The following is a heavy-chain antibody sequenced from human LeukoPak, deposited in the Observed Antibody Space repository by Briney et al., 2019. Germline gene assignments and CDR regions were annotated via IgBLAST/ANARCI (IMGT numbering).Heavy chain of an antibody. Sequence: SETLSLTCTVSGGSIGSRAYYWSWIRQPAGKGLEYIGRIYTDGSRNHNPSLKSRVSISMDTSNNQFSLRVTSVTAADTGVYYCASEGLALAGNFYYWGQGALVTVSS. CDR3: ASEGLALAGNFYY. D-gene: IGHD6-19*01. CDR1: GGSIGSRAYY. V-gene: IGHV4-61*02. J-gene: IGHJ4*02. CDR2: IYTDGSR.